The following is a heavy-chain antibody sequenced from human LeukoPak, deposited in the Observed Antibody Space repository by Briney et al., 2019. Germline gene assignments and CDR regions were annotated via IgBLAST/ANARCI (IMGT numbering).Heavy chain of an antibody. CDR1: GFTFSDYY. Sequence: PGGSLRLSCAASGFTFSDYYMSWIRQAPGKGLEWVSYISSSGSTTYYADSVKGRFTISRDNSKNTLYLQMNSLRADDTAVYYCAKRGGMYPAYYFDYWGQGTLVTVSS. V-gene: IGHV3-11*01. D-gene: IGHD3-16*01. J-gene: IGHJ4*02. CDR3: AKRGGMYPAYYFDY. CDR2: ISSSGSTT.